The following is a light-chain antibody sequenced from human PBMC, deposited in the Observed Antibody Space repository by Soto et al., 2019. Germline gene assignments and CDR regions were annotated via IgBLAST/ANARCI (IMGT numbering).Light chain of an antibody. CDR2: GAS. CDR1: QSVGGDH. Sequence: EIVLTQSPGTLSLSPGERATLSCRASQSVGGDHLAWYRQRPGQAPWLLIYGASSRATGIPDRFSGSGSGTDFTLTISRLEPEDFAVYYCQQYGTSPQTFGQGTRLEIK. CDR3: QQYGTSPQT. J-gene: IGKJ2*01. V-gene: IGKV3-20*01.